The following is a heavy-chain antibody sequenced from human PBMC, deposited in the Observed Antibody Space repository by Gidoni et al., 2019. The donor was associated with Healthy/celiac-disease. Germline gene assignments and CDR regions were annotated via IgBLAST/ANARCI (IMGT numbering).Heavy chain of an antibody. CDR2: IIPIFGTA. CDR3: ARDDDTAMGNNWFDP. Sequence: QVQLVQSGAEVQKPGSPVTVPCKASGGTFSSYAISWVRQAPGQGLEWMGGIIPIFGTANYAQKFQGRVTITADESTSTAYMELSSLRSEDTAVYYCARDDDTAMGNNWFDPWGQGTLVTVSS. J-gene: IGHJ5*02. V-gene: IGHV1-69*01. CDR1: GGTFSSYA. D-gene: IGHD5-18*01.